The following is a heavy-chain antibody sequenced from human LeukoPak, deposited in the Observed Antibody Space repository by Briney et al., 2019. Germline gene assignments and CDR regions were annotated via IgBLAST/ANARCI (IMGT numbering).Heavy chain of an antibody. CDR3: ARSGGPKGDFDY. Sequence: GGSLRLSCAASGFSFSSYGMHWVRQAPGKGLEWVAFIRSDGSIEYYADSVKGRFTISRDNAKDTLYLQMNSLRAEDTAVYYCARSGGPKGDFDYWGQGTLVTVSS. CDR1: GFSFSSYG. D-gene: IGHD3-10*01. V-gene: IGHV3-30*02. CDR2: IRSDGSIE. J-gene: IGHJ4*02.